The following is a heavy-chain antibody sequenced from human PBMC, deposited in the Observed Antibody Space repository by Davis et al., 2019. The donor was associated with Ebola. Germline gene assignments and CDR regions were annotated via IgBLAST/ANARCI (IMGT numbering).Heavy chain of an antibody. CDR2: IKSDGSST. Sequence: GESLKISCAASGFTFSTYWMHWVRQAPGKGLVWVSRIKSDGSSTYYADSVKGRFTISRDTSKNTLYLQMNSLRADDTAVYYCAKQADSSSWYYFDYWGQGTLVTVSS. CDR3: AKQADSSSWYYFDY. D-gene: IGHD6-13*01. V-gene: IGHV3-74*01. CDR1: GFTFSTYW. J-gene: IGHJ4*02.